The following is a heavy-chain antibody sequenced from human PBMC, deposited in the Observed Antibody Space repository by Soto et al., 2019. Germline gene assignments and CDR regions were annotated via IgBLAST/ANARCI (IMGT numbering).Heavy chain of an antibody. J-gene: IGHJ3*02. Sequence: QVQLVESGGGVVQPGRSLRLSCAASGFTFSSYAMHWVRQAPGKGLEWVAVISYDGSNKYYADSVKGRFPISRDNSKNTLYLQMNSLRAEDPAVYYCARDTFDIWGQGTIVTVSS. CDR1: GFTFSSYA. V-gene: IGHV3-30-3*01. CDR2: ISYDGSNK. CDR3: ARDTFDI.